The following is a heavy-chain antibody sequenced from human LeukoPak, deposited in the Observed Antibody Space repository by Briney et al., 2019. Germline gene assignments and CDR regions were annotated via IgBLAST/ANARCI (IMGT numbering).Heavy chain of an antibody. Sequence: PSETLSLTCTVSGVSISSYYWSWIRQPAGQGLEWIGRIYTSGSTNYHPSLKSRVTMSVDTSKNQFSLKLSSVTAADTAVYYCARSRFNRYCSGGSCYSGLYNWFDPWGQGTLVTVSS. CDR3: ARSRFNRYCSGGSCYSGLYNWFDP. CDR2: IYTSGST. V-gene: IGHV4-4*07. J-gene: IGHJ5*02. CDR1: GVSISSYY. D-gene: IGHD2-15*01.